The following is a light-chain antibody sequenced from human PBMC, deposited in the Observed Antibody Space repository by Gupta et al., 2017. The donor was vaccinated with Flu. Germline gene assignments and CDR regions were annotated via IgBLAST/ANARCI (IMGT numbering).Light chain of an antibody. Sequence: RVTVTSSGSSFKMGDNYVHWYHQLPGPPPNLLIYGNDQRRSGVPDRFSGSKYGTSASLAISALRAEDEADYYCTTGDDSRSGYVFGTGTKVTVL. V-gene: IGLV1-47*01. J-gene: IGLJ1*01. CDR1: SFKMGDNY. CDR3: TTGDDSRSGYV. CDR2: GND.